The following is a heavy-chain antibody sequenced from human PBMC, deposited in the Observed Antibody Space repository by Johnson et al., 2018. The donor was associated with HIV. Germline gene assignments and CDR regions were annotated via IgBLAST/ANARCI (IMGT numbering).Heavy chain of an antibody. Sequence: VQVVESGGGVVQPGRSLRLSCAASGFTFSSYGMHWVRQAPGKGLEWVAVISYDGSNKYYADSVKGRFTISRDNSKNTLYLQMNSLRAEDTAVYYCAKRRWVFFDAFDIWGQGTMVTVSS. V-gene: IGHV3-30*18. J-gene: IGHJ3*02. CDR3: AKRRWVFFDAFDI. CDR1: GFTFSSYG. CDR2: ISYDGSNK. D-gene: IGHD4-23*01.